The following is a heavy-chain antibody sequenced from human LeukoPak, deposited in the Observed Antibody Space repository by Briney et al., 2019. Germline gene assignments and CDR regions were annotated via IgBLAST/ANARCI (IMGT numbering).Heavy chain of an antibody. CDR1: GFSFSTYY. CDR2: IKQDGSEN. CDR3: VRERYCTTSACYVGVPFDY. Sequence: GGSLRLSCAASGFSFSTYYMTWVRQGPGKGLEWVAGIKQDGSENYYVDSVKGRFTISRDNSKNSLYLQMNSLRAEDTAVYFCVRERYCTTSACYVGVPFDYWGQGTLVTVSS. J-gene: IGHJ4*02. D-gene: IGHD2-2*01. V-gene: IGHV3-7*01.